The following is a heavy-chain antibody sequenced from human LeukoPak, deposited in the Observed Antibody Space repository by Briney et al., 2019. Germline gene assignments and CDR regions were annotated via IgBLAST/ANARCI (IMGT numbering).Heavy chain of an antibody. CDR1: GYTFTSYY. CDR2: INPSGGST. CDR3: ARVMMATTSEDY. V-gene: IGHV1-46*01. D-gene: IGHD5-24*01. J-gene: IGHJ4*02. Sequence: ASVKVSCKASGYTFTSYYMHWVRQAPGQGLEWMGIINPSGGSTSYAQKFQGRVTMTRDMSTSTVYMELSSLRSEDTAVYYCARVMMATTSEDYWGQGTLATVSS.